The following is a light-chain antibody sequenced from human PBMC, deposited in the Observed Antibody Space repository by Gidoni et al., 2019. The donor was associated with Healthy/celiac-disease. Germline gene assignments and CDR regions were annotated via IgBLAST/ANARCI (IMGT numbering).Light chain of an antibody. Sequence: ETVLTQSPATMSLSPGERATLSCRASQSVSSYLSWYQQKPGQAPRLLIYDASNRATGIPARFSGSASGTDFTLTISSLEPEDFAVYYCQQRSNWPTFGGGTKVEIK. J-gene: IGKJ4*01. CDR1: QSVSSY. CDR2: DAS. V-gene: IGKV3-11*01. CDR3: QQRSNWPT.